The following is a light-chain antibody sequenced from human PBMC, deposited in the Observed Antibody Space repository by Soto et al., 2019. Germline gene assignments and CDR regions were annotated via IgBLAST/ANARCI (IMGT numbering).Light chain of an antibody. Sequence: QSVLTQPPSASGTPGQRVAMSCSGTNSNMRSNTVNWYQQLPGTAPKLLIYGGDQRPSGVPDRFSGSTSGTSASLAISGLQSEDEAEYHCAAWADSLNGWVFGGGTQLTVL. CDR2: GGD. CDR1: NSNMRSNT. CDR3: AAWADSLNGWV. V-gene: IGLV1-44*01. J-gene: IGLJ3*02.